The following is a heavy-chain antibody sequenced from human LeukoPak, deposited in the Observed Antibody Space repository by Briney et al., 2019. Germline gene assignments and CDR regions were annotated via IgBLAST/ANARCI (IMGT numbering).Heavy chain of an antibody. D-gene: IGHD6-13*01. Sequence: SETLSLTCTVSGGSISSSSYYWGWIRQPPGKGLEWIGYIYYSGSIYYNPSLKSRVTMSVDTSKNQFSLKLSSVTAVDTAVYYCARVAAAGTYYFDYWGQGTLVTASS. CDR2: IYYSGSI. V-gene: IGHV4-39*07. CDR3: ARVAAAGTYYFDY. CDR1: GGSISSSSYY. J-gene: IGHJ4*02.